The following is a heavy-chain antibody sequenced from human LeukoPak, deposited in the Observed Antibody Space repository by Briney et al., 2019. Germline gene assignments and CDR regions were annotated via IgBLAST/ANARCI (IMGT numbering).Heavy chain of an antibody. V-gene: IGHV3-30*02. CDR1: GFTFSSYG. CDR3: AKVFYDSSGYYSGTHY. J-gene: IGHJ4*02. D-gene: IGHD3-22*01. CDR2: IRYDGSNK. Sequence: PGGSLRLSCAASGFTFSSYGMHWVRQAPGKGLEWVAFIRYDGSNKYYADSVKGRFTISRDNSKNTLYLQMNSLRAEDTAVYYCAKVFYDSSGYYSGTHYWGQGTLVTVSS.